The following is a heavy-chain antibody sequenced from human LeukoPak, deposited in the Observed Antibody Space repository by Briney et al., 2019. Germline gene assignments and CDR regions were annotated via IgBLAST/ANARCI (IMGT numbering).Heavy chain of an antibody. CDR2: IIPIFGTA. CDR3: ASSLGYCSGGSCYLPLDY. CDR1: GGTFSSYA. Sequence: SVTVSCKASGGTFSSYAISWVRQAPGQGLEWMGGIIPIFGTANYAQKFQGRVTITADESTSTAYMELSSLRSEDTAVYYCASSLGYCSGGSCYLPLDYWGQGTLVTVSS. V-gene: IGHV1-69*01. J-gene: IGHJ4*02. D-gene: IGHD2-15*01.